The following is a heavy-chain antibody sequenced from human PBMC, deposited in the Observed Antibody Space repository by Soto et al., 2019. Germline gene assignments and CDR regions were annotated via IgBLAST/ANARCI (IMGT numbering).Heavy chain of an antibody. CDR1: GFTFSNYA. D-gene: IGHD3-10*01. CDR2: ISSSGGST. V-gene: IGHV3-23*01. J-gene: IGHJ4*02. CDR3: AKGAGYYGSGSLFDY. Sequence: EVQLLESGGGLVQPGGSLRLSCAASGFTFSNYAMSWVRQAPGKGLEWVSVISSSGGSTYYADSVKGRFTISRDNSKNTLYLQVNSLRAEDSAVYYCAKGAGYYGSGSLFDYWGQGSLVTVSS.